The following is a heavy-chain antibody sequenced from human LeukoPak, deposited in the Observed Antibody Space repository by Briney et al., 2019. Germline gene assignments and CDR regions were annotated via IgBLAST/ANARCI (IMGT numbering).Heavy chain of an antibody. CDR1: GFTFSNAW. V-gene: IGHV3-15*01. CDR3: TTDNERWYSSSWRPAVGY. CDR2: IKSKTDGGTT. D-gene: IGHD6-13*01. Sequence: PGGSLRLSCAASGFTFSNAWMSWVRQAPGKGLEWVGRIKSKTDGGTTDYAAPVKGRFTISRDDSKNTLYLQMNSLKTEDTAVYYCTTDNERWYSSSWRPAVGYWGQGTLVTVSS. J-gene: IGHJ4*02.